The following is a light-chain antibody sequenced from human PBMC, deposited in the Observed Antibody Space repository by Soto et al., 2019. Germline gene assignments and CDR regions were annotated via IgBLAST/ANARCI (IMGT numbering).Light chain of an antibody. CDR3: RQYGSSPIFT. V-gene: IGKV3-20*01. Sequence: EIVLTQSPGTLSLSPGERDTLSCRASQSVSSSYLAWYQQKPGQAPRLLIYGASSRATGIPDRFSGSGSGTDFTLTISRLEPEDFAVYYCRQYGSSPIFTFGPGTKVDIK. CDR1: QSVSSSY. J-gene: IGKJ3*01. CDR2: GAS.